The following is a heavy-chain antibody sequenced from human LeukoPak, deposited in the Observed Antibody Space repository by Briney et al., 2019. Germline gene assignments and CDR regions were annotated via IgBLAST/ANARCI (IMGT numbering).Heavy chain of an antibody. CDR1: GYTFSSYS. CDR2: ISSSSSTI. J-gene: IGHJ3*02. D-gene: IGHD3-10*01. Sequence: GGSLRLSCAASGYTFSSYSMNWVRQAPGKGLEWVSYISSSSSTIYYADSVKGRFTISRDNAKNSLYLQMNSLRAEDTAVYYCARASGARRSFDIWGQGTMVTVSS. CDR3: ARASGARRSFDI. V-gene: IGHV3-48*01.